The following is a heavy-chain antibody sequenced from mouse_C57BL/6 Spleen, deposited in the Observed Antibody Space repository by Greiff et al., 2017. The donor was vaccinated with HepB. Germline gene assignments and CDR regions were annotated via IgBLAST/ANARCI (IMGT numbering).Heavy chain of an antibody. CDR1: GFNIKDYY. V-gene: IGHV14-1*01. J-gene: IGHJ4*01. CDR2: IDPEDGDT. Sequence: EVQLQQSGAELVRPGASVKLSCTASGFNIKDYYMHWVKPRPEQGLEWIGRIDPEDGDTEYAPKFQGKATMTADTSSNTAYLQLSSLTSEDTAVYYCTRALLQGAMDYWGQGTSVTVSS. CDR3: TRALLQGAMDY. D-gene: IGHD1-1*01.